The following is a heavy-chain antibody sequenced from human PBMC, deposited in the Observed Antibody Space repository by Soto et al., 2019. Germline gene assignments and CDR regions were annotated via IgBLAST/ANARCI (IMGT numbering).Heavy chain of an antibody. V-gene: IGHV2-70*01. CDR3: ARTEYSSSPFDY. J-gene: IGHJ4*02. D-gene: IGHD6-6*01. CDR1: GFSLSTSGMC. Sequence: SGPTLVNPTQALTLTCTFSGFSLSTSGMCVSWIRQPPGKALEWLALIDWDDDKYYSTSLKTRLTISKDTPKNQVVLTMTNMDPVDTATYYCARTEYSSSPFDYWGQGTLVTVSS. CDR2: IDWDDDK.